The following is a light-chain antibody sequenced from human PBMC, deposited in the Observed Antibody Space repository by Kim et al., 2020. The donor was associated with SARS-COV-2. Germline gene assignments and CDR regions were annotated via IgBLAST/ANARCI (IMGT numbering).Light chain of an antibody. Sequence: EVVLTQSPGTLSLSPGERATLSCRASQTVSSTYLAWYQQKPGQAPRLLIYGASSRATGIPDRFSGSGSGTDFTLTISRLEPEDFAVYYCQLYGGSPLYTFGQGTKLEI. CDR2: GAS. V-gene: IGKV3-20*01. J-gene: IGKJ2*01. CDR1: QTVSSTY. CDR3: QLYGGSPLYT.